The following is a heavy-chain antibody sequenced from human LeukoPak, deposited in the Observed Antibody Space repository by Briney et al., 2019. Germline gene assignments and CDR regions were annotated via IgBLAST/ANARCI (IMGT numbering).Heavy chain of an antibody. V-gene: IGHV3-7*01. CDR2: INQDGSGE. J-gene: IGHJ4*02. CDR3: ARAGPYQLPPRPVDY. CDR1: GFTFSSYW. Sequence: GGSLRLSCAASGFTFSSYWMSWVRQAPGKGLEWVANINQDGSGEYYVDSVKGRFTISRDNVKNTLFLQMNSLSAEDTAIYYCARAGPYQLPPRPVDYWGQGNLVTVSS. D-gene: IGHD2-2*01.